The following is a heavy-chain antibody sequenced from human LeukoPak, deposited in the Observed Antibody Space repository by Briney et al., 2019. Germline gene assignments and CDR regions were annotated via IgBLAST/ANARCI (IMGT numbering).Heavy chain of an antibody. Sequence: SETLSLTCTVYGGSISSYYWTWIRQPPGKGLEWIGYIYYSGSTYYNPSLKSRLTMSVDTSKNQFSLKLSSVTAADTAVYYCARVSTSWSFWFDPWGQGTLVTVSS. CDR3: ARVSTSWSFWFDP. J-gene: IGHJ5*02. CDR2: IYYSGST. V-gene: IGHV4-59*12. D-gene: IGHD6-6*01. CDR1: GGSISSYY.